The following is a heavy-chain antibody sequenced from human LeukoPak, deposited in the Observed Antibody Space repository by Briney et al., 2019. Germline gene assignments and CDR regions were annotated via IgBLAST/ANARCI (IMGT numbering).Heavy chain of an antibody. D-gene: IGHD5-12*01. V-gene: IGHV1-18*01. Sequence: ASVKVSCKASGYTFTSYGISWVRQAPGQGLEWMGWISAYNGNTNYAQKLQGRVTMTTDTFTSTAYMELRSLRSDDTAVYYCARVPSNIVATIQLDYWGQGTLVTVSS. CDR1: GYTFTSYG. J-gene: IGHJ4*02. CDR3: ARVPSNIVATIQLDY. CDR2: ISAYNGNT.